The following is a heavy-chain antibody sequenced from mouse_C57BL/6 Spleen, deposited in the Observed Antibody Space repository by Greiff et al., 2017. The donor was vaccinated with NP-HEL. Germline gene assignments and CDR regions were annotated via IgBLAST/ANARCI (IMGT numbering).Heavy chain of an antibody. CDR2: INPNYGTT. D-gene: IGHD1-1*01. Sequence: EVQLQESGPELVKPGASVKISCKASGYSFTDYNMNWVKQSNGKSLEWIGVINPNYGTTSYNQKFKGKATLTVDQSSSTAYMQLNSLTSEDSAVYYGARGDYGSSFDWYFDVWGTGTTVTVSS. CDR1: GYSFTDYN. V-gene: IGHV1-39*01. J-gene: IGHJ1*03. CDR3: ARGDYGSSFDWYFDV.